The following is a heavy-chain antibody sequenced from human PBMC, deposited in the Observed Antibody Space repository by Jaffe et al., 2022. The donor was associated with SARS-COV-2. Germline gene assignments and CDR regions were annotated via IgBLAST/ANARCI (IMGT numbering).Heavy chain of an antibody. J-gene: IGHJ6*02. D-gene: IGHD1-7*01. CDR3: AKDIGTPHFYYYGMDV. CDR1: GFTFDDYT. CDR2: ISWDGGST. Sequence: EVQLVESGGVVVQPGGSLRLSCAASGFTFDDYTMHWVRQAPGKGLEWVSLISWDGGSTYYADSVKGRFTISRDNSKNSLYLQMNSLRTEDTALYYCAKDIGTPHFYYYGMDVWGQGTTVTVSS. V-gene: IGHV3-43*01.